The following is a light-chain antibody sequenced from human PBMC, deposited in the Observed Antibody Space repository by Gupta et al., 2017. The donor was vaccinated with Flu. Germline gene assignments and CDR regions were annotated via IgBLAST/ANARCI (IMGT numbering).Light chain of an antibody. CDR2: KAS. CDR3: QQYYSYPYT. CDR1: ENVSTW. Sequence: PSTLSAAVGDRVTITCRASENVSTWLAWYQQKPGKAPKVLIYKASSLESGVPSRFSASGSGTEFTLTITTLQPDDFATYYCQQYYSYPYTFGQGTKLDIK. V-gene: IGKV1-5*03. J-gene: IGKJ2*01.